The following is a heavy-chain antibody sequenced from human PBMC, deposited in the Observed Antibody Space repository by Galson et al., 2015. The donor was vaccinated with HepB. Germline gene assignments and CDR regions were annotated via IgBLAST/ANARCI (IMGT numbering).Heavy chain of an antibody. CDR3: ARVRRGYDSSGYSHHYGMDV. J-gene: IGHJ6*02. CDR1: GDSVSSNSAA. V-gene: IGHV6-1*01. D-gene: IGHD3-22*01. CDR2: TYYRSKWYN. Sequence: CAISGDSVSSNSAAWNWIRQSPSRGLEWLGRTYYRSKWYNDYAVSVKSRITINPDTSKNQFSLQLNSVTPEDTAVYYCARVRRGYDSSGYSHHYGMDVWGQGTTVTVSS.